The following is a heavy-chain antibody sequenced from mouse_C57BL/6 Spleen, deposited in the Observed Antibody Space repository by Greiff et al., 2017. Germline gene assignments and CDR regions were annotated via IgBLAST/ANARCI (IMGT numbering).Heavy chain of an antibody. V-gene: IGHV5-4*01. Sequence: EVKLVESGGGLVKPGGSLKLSCAASGFTFSSYAMSWVRQTPEKRLEWVATISDGGSYTYYPDNVKGRFTISRDNAKNNLYLQMSHLKSEDTAMYYCAREGSHDAMDYWGQGTSVTVSS. D-gene: IGHD1-1*02. CDR3: AREGSHDAMDY. CDR2: ISDGGSYT. J-gene: IGHJ4*01. CDR1: GFTFSSYA.